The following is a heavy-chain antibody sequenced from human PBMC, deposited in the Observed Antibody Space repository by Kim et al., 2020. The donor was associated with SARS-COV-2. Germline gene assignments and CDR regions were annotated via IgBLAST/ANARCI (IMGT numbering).Heavy chain of an antibody. CDR2: INTNTGNP. D-gene: IGHD6-13*01. CDR3: ARDPTSIAAEPRVWYFDL. J-gene: IGHJ2*01. CDR1: GYTFTSYA. Sequence: ASVKVSCKASGYTFTSYAMNWVRQAPGQGLEWMGWINTNTGNPTYAQGFTGRFVFSLDTSVSTAYLQISSLKAEDTAVYYCARDPTSIAAEPRVWYFDLWGRGTLVTVSS. V-gene: IGHV7-4-1*02.